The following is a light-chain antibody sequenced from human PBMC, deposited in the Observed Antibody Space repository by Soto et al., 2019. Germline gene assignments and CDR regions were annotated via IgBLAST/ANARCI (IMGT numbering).Light chain of an antibody. CDR2: GAA. V-gene: IGKV3-20*01. J-gene: IGKJ1*01. Sequence: EIVLTQSPGTLSLSPGERATLSCRASQSVSSSYLAWYQQNRGQAPRLLIYGAASRAPGIPDRFGGSGSGTDFTLNISRLEPEDFAVYYCQQYGSSRWTFGQGNKVEI. CDR3: QQYGSSRWT. CDR1: QSVSSSY.